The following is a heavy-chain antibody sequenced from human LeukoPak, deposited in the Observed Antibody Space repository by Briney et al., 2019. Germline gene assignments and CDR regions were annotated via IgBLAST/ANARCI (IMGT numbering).Heavy chain of an antibody. CDR1: GYTFTSYG. D-gene: IGHD2-8*01. V-gene: IGHV1-18*01. Sequence: ASVKVSCKASGYTFTSYGISWVRQAPGQGLEWMGWISAYNGNTNYAQKLQGRVTMTTDTSTSTAYMELRSLRSDDTAVYYCARGAVLMVYASRWFDPWGQGTLVTVSS. CDR2: ISAYNGNT. J-gene: IGHJ5*02. CDR3: ARGAVLMVYASRWFDP.